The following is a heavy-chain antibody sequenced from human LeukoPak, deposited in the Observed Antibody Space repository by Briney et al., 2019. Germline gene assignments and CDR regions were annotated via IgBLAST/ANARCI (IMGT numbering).Heavy chain of an antibody. V-gene: IGHV4-61*02. CDR2: IYGNGAT. Sequence: SETLSLTCTVSGDSISRSTYYWSWIRQPAGERLQWIGRIYGNGATTYNPSLKTRVTMSVDTSISTAYMEMSSLRSDDTAVYFCARDKGSGYLPFDFWGQGTLVTVSS. CDR1: GDSISRSTYY. CDR3: ARDKGSGYLPFDF. D-gene: IGHD5-18*01. J-gene: IGHJ4*02.